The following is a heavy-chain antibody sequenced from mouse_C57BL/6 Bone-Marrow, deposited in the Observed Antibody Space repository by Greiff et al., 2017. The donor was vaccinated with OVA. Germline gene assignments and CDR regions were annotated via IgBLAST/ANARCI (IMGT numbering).Heavy chain of an antibody. J-gene: IGHJ3*01. CDR1: GYTFTDYW. CDR3: TRGVYGDYKGWFAY. Sequence: QVQLQQPGAELVRPGASVQLSCKASGYTFTDYWINWVKQGPGQGLEWIGNIYPSNSYANYNQEFKDKATLTVDKSSSTAYMQLTSPTSEDSAVYYCTRGVYGDYKGWFAYWGQGTLVTVSA. D-gene: IGHD2-13*01. CDR2: IYPSNSYA. V-gene: IGHV1-69*02.